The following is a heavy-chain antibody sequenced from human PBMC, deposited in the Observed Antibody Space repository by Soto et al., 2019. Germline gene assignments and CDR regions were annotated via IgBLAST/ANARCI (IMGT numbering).Heavy chain of an antibody. Sequence: PGWSLRLSCASSVFTFISYAMSWVRQAPGKGLEWVSAISGSGGSTYYADSVKGRFTISRDNSKNTLYLQMNSLRAEDTAVYYCAKDTSIAARPRWFDPWGQGTLVTVSS. V-gene: IGHV3-23*01. J-gene: IGHJ5*02. CDR3: AKDTSIAARPRWFDP. D-gene: IGHD6-6*01. CDR2: ISGSGGST. CDR1: VFTFISYA.